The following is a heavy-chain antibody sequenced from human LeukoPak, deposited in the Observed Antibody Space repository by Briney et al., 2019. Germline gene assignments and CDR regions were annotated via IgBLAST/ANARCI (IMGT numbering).Heavy chain of an antibody. D-gene: IGHD3-3*01. CDR1: GISFRSYG. CDR3: ATDRGWRTSGYYLYYFEY. CDR2: IKHDGSEK. Sequence: PGGSLRLSCAASGISFRSYGMHWVRQAPGKGLEWVASIKHDGSEKYYVDSVRGRFTISRDNTMNSLYLQMSSLRAEDTAVYYCATDRGWRTSGYYLYYFEYWGQGTLVTFSS. J-gene: IGHJ4*02. V-gene: IGHV3-7*01.